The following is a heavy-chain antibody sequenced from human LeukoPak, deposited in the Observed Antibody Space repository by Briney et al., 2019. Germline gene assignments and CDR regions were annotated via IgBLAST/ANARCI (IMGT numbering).Heavy chain of an antibody. J-gene: IGHJ4*02. V-gene: IGHV3-21*01. Sequence: GGSLRLSSAASGFTFSSYSMTWVRQAPGKGLEWVSSISSSSSYIYYADSVKGRFTTSRDNAKNSLYLQMNSLRAEDTAVYYCARGGAADFDYWGQGTLVTVSS. CDR1: GFTFSSYS. CDR3: ARGGAADFDY. CDR2: ISSSSSYI. D-gene: IGHD6-25*01.